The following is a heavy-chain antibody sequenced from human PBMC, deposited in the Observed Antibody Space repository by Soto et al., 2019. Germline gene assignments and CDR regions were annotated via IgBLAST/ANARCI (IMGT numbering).Heavy chain of an antibody. CDR2: VSYGGSNK. V-gene: IGHV3-30-3*01. Sequence: QVQLVESGGGVVQPGRSLRLSCAASGFTFSSYAMHWVRQAPGKGLEWVAVVSYGGSNKYYADSVKGRFTISRDNSKNTLYLQMNSLRAEDTAVYYCARRMGMTYYDFWSGSDNKGYFDYWGQGTLVTVSS. CDR1: GFTFSSYA. D-gene: IGHD3-3*01. J-gene: IGHJ4*02. CDR3: ARRMGMTYYDFWSGSDNKGYFDY.